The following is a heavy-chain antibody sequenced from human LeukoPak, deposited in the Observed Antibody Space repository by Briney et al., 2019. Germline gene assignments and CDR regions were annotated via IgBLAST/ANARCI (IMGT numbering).Heavy chain of an antibody. D-gene: IGHD2-2*01. J-gene: IGHJ4*02. CDR2: IYYTGTT. CDR3: ARFSWGYSTASCYLTN. Sequence: KTSETLSLTCTVGGGSLSGHYWGWIRQPPGKGLELVGHIYYTGTTFYNPSLNSRVTITLDTSRNQFSLRLTSVIAADTAVYYCARFSWGYSTASCYLTNWGQGALVTVSS. CDR1: GGSLSGHY. V-gene: IGHV4-59*11.